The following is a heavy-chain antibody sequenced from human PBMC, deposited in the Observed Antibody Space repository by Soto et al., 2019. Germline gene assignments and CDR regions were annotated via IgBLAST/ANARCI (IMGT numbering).Heavy chain of an antibody. CDR3: ARSREQWLVDAFDI. J-gene: IGHJ3*02. D-gene: IGHD6-19*01. Sequence: SETLSLPCAVYGGSFSAFYWSWIRQPPGKELEWIGEVNPTGTTKYNPSLRSRVTISLHTSKKQFSLNLNSMTAADTALYYCARSREQWLVDAFDIWGQGTMVTVSS. CDR1: GGSFSAFY. CDR2: VNPTGTT. V-gene: IGHV4-34*01.